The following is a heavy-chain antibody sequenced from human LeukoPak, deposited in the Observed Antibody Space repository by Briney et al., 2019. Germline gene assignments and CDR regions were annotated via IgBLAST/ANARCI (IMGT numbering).Heavy chain of an antibody. D-gene: IGHD5-12*01. CDR1: GYTFTSYY. CDR2: INPSGGST. V-gene: IGHV1-46*03. J-gene: IGHJ4*02. Sequence: ASVKVSCKASGYTFTSYYMHWVRQAPGQGLEWTGIINPSGGSTSYAQKFQGRVTMTRDTSTSIVYMELSSLRSEDTAVYYCAREYSGYGSDYWGQGTLVTVSS. CDR3: AREYSGYGSDY.